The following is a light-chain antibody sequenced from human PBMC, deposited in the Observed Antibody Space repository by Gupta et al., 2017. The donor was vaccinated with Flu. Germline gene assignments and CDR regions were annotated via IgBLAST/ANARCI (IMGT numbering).Light chain of an antibody. CDR1: QSLLHRNEYNY. Sequence: VMHQSPLSFPFTPGAPAAISCRSSQSLLHRNEYNYLHWYVQKPGQAPQLLIDMGSRLASEVPDRFRGSGSGTEFTLEISRVEAEDVGIDYCRQPRHSPPYIFGHGTKLEIK. J-gene: IGKJ2*01. V-gene: IGKV2-28*01. CDR2: MGS. CDR3: RQPRHSPPYI.